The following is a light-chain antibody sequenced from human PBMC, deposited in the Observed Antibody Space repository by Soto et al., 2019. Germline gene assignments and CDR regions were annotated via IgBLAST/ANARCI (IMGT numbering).Light chain of an antibody. CDR2: DVI. Sequence: QSALTQPASVSGSPGQSITISCTGTSSDVGGHNYVSWYQQHPGKAPKLMIYDVISRPSGVSNRFSGSKSGTTASLTISGLQAEDEADYYCSSYTSSNTLVVFGGGTKLTVL. J-gene: IGLJ2*01. CDR1: SSDVGGHNY. CDR3: SSYTSSNTLVV. V-gene: IGLV2-14*01.